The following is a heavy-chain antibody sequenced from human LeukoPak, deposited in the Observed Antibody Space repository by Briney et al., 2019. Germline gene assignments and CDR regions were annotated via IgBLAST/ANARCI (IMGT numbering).Heavy chain of an antibody. V-gene: IGHV3-30-3*01. Sequence: GRSLRLSCAASGFTFSSYAMHWDRQAPGKGLEWVAVISYDGSNKYYADSVKGRFTISRDNSKNTLYLQMNSLRAEDTAVYYCAKDPPDYGMDVWGQGTTVTVSS. CDR1: GFTFSSYA. CDR3: AKDPPDYGMDV. CDR2: ISYDGSNK. J-gene: IGHJ6*02.